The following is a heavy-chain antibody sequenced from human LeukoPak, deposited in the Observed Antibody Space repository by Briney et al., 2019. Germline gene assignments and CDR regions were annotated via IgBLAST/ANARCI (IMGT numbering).Heavy chain of an antibody. CDR3: AREEQQLGSDY. CDR2: IYYIGTA. CDR1: GDSISIGDYR. J-gene: IGHJ4*02. V-gene: IGHV4-30-4*01. D-gene: IGHD6-13*01. Sequence: SQTLSLTCSVSGDSISIGDYRWSWIRQSPGKGLEWIGYIYYIGTAYYNPSLRSRVALSADTSKNQFSLKLNSVTVADSAVYYCAREEQQLGSDYWGQGTLVTVSS.